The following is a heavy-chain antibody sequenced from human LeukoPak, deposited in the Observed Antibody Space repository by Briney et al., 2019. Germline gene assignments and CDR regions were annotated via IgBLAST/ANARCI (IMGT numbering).Heavy chain of an antibody. CDR1: GFTFSSYA. CDR2: ISGSGGST. D-gene: IGHD3-16*01. J-gene: IGHJ3*02. Sequence: GGSLRLSCAASGFTFSSYAMSWVRQARGEGLEWVSLISGSGGSTYYADCVKGRFTISRDNSKNTLYLKMNSLRAEDTAVFYCAKDRDDYVWGSYLGAFDIWGQGTMVTVSS. V-gene: IGHV3-23*01. CDR3: AKDRDDYVWGSYLGAFDI.